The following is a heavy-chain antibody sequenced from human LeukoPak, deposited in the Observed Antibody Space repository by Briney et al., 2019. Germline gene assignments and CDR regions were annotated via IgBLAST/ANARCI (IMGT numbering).Heavy chain of an antibody. CDR2: INHSGST. D-gene: IGHD3-22*01. CDR1: GFTFSSYA. CDR3: ARVRLLRVAFDI. Sequence: PGGSLRLSCAASGFTFSSYAMSWVRQPPGKGLEWIGEINHSGSTNYNPSLKSRVTISVDTSKNQFSLKLSSVTAADTAVYYCARVRLLRVAFDIWGQGTMVTVSS. J-gene: IGHJ3*02. V-gene: IGHV4-34*01.